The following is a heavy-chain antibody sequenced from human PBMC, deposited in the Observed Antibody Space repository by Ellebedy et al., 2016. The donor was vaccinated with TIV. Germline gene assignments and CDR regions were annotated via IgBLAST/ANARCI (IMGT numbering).Heavy chain of an antibody. CDR2: INTNTGNP. Sequence: AASVKVSCKASGYTFTSYAMNWVRQAPGQGLEWMGWINTNTGNPTYAQGFTGRFVFSLGTSVSTAYLQICSLKAEDTAVYYCARGYSYGFAEYFQHWGQGTLVTVSS. V-gene: IGHV7-4-1*01. CDR3: ARGYSYGFAEYFQH. D-gene: IGHD5-18*01. CDR1: GYTFTSYA. J-gene: IGHJ1*01.